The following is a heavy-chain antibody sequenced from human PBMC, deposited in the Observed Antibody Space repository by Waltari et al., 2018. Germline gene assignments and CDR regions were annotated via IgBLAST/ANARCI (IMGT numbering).Heavy chain of an antibody. Sequence: QEQLQESGPGLVKPSETLSLTCTVSGGSISSYYWSWIRQPPGKGLEWIGYIYYSGSTNYNPSLKSRVTISVDTSKNQFSLKLSSVTAADTAVYYCARDYDFWGPGAFDIWGQGTMVTVSS. CDR3: ARDYDFWGPGAFDI. CDR2: IYYSGST. CDR1: GGSISSYY. D-gene: IGHD3-3*01. J-gene: IGHJ3*02. V-gene: IGHV4-59*01.